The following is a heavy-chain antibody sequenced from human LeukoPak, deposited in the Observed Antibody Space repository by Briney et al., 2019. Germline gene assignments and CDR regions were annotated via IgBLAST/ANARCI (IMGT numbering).Heavy chain of an antibody. D-gene: IGHD5-18*01. V-gene: IGHV3-30*04. CDR1: GFTFSSYA. J-gene: IGHJ6*02. CDR2: ISYDGSNK. Sequence: PGRSLRLSCAASGFTFSSYAMHWVRQAPGKGLEWVAVISYDGSNKYYADSVKGRFTISRDNSKNTLYLQMNSLRAEDTAVYYCARDGRIQLWHYYYYGMDVWGQGTTVTVSS. CDR3: ARDGRIQLWHYYYYGMDV.